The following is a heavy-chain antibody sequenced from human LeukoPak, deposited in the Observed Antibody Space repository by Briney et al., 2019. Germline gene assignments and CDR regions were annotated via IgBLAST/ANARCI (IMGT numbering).Heavy chain of an antibody. CDR1: GYTFSGYY. J-gene: IGHJ4*02. CDR3: ARGRDRTTSPAIDY. Sequence: ASVKVSCKASGYTFSGYYMHWVRQARGQGHEWMGWISPKSGDTNYAQNFQGRVTMTRDTSISTAYMELSRLTSDDTAVYYCARGRDRTTSPAIDYWGQGTLVTVSS. D-gene: IGHD2/OR15-2a*01. CDR2: ISPKSGDT. V-gene: IGHV1-2*02.